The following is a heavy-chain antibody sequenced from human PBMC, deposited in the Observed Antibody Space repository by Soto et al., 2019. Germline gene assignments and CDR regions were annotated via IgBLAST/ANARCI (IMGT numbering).Heavy chain of an antibody. CDR3: AREAPLGYSGSNDY. CDR1: GGTFSSYA. CDR2: IIPIFGTA. D-gene: IGHD1-26*01. V-gene: IGHV1-69*06. J-gene: IGHJ4*02. Sequence: QVQLVQSGAEVKKPGSSVKVSCKASGGTFSSYAISWVRQAPGQGLEWMGGIIPIFGTASYAQKFQGRVTITADKSTSTAYMELSSLRSEDTAVYYCAREAPLGYSGSNDYWGQGTLVTVSS.